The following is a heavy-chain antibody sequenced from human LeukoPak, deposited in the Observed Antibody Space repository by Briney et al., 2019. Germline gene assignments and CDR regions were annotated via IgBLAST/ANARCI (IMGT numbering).Heavy chain of an antibody. D-gene: IGHD2-8*01. J-gene: IGHJ4*02. CDR1: GFSFRSYW. CDR3: ARALIGYYFDY. Sequence: GGSLRLSRAASGFSFRSYWMSWVRQAPGMGLEWVAHIKQDGNEEYYVDSVKGRFTISRDNSKNSLYLQMNSLRAEGTAVYYCARALIGYYFDYWGQGTLVTVSS. V-gene: IGHV3-7*01. CDR2: IKQDGNEE.